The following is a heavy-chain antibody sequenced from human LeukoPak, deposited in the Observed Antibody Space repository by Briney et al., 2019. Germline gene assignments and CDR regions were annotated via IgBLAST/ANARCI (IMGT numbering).Heavy chain of an antibody. CDR1: GYTFAGYY. D-gene: IGHD6-19*01. CDR3: AKALGLAGTRAYYFDY. Sequence: ASVKVSCKASGYTFAGYYMHWVRQAPGQGLEWMGRINPDRGGTNYAQKFQNRVTMTRDTSISTVYVELSRLRSDDTAIYYCAKALGLAGTRAYYFDYWGQGTLVTVSS. CDR2: INPDRGGT. J-gene: IGHJ4*02. V-gene: IGHV1-2*06.